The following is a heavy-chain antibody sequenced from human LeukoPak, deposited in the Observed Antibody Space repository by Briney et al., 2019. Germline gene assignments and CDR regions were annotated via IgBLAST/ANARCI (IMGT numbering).Heavy chain of an antibody. CDR3: AKQSGSFHWYYFDY. V-gene: IGHV4-59*01. J-gene: IGHJ4*02. CDR2: IYYSGST. CDR1: GGSISSYY. Sequence: SETLSLTCTVSGGSISSYYWSWIRQPPGKGLEWIGYIYYSGSTNYNPSLKSRVTISVDTSKNQFSLKLSPVTAADTAVYYCAKQSGSFHWYYFDYWGQGTLVTVSS. D-gene: IGHD3-10*01.